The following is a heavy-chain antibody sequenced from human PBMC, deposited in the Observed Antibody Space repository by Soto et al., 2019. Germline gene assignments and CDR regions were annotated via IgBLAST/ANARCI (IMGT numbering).Heavy chain of an antibody. CDR1: GGTFSSYA. CDR3: ASSVAKYYYYGMDV. J-gene: IGHJ6*02. V-gene: IGHV1-69*12. CDR2: IIPIFGTA. Sequence: QVQLVQSGAEVKKPGSSVKVSCKASGGTFSSYAISRVRQAPVQGLEWMGGIIPIFGTANYPQKFQGRVTITADESTSTAYMELSSLRSEDTAVYYCASSVAKYYYYGMDVWGQGTTVTVSS. D-gene: IGHD5-12*01.